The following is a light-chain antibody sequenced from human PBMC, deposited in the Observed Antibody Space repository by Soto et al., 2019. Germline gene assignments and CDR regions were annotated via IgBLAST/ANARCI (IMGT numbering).Light chain of an antibody. CDR3: TSWTTSTTMI. CDR1: SSDIGAYNF. Sequence: QSALTQPASVSGSHGQSITNSCTGTSSDIGAYNFVSWYQQHPGKAPKLMLYDVNIRPSGVSNRFSGSKSGNTASLTISGLQAEDEADYYCTSWTTSTTMIFGGGTKVTVL. V-gene: IGLV2-14*03. J-gene: IGLJ2*01. CDR2: DVN.